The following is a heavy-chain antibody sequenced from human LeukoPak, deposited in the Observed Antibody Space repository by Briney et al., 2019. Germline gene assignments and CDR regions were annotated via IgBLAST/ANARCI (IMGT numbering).Heavy chain of an antibody. CDR1: GGTFSSYA. CDR3: ARGVGGYSYGLGAYWFDP. J-gene: IGHJ5*02. V-gene: IGHV1-69*05. CDR2: IIPIFGTA. Sequence: SVKVSCKASGGTFSSYAISWVRQAPGQGLEWMGRIIPIFGTANYAQKFQGRVTITTDESTSTAYMELSSLRSEDTAVYYCARGVGGYSYGLGAYWFDPWGQGTLVTVSS. D-gene: IGHD5-18*01.